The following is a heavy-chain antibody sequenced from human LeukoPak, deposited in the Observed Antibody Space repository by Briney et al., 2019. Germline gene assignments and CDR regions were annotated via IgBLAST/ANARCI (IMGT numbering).Heavy chain of an antibody. CDR1: GFTFSSYG. V-gene: IGHV3-30*18. Sequence: PGGSLRLSCAAPGFTFSSYGMHWVRQAPGKGLEWVAVISYDGSNKYYADSVKGRFTISRDNSKNTLYLQMNSLRAEDTAVYYCANSVYWGQGTLVTVSS. CDR2: ISYDGSNK. J-gene: IGHJ4*02. CDR3: ANSVY.